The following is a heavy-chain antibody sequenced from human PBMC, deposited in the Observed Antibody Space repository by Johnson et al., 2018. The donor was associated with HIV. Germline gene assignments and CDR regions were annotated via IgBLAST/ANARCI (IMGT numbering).Heavy chain of an antibody. CDR1: GFTFSSYD. J-gene: IGHJ3*02. CDR3: ARVPEGDDDAFDI. Sequence: EVQLVESGGGLVQPGGSLRLSCAASGFTFSSYDMHWVRQATGKGLEWVSAIGTAGDTYYPGSVKGRFTISRDNSRDTLSLQMNSLRAEDTAVYYCARVPEGDDDAFDIWGQGTMVTVSS. D-gene: IGHD2-21*01. V-gene: IGHV3-13*01. CDR2: IGTAGDT.